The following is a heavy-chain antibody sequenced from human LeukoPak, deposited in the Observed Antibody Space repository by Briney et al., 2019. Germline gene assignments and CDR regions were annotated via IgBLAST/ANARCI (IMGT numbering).Heavy chain of an antibody. V-gene: IGHV3-7*01. Sequence: GGSLRLSCAASGFTFSAHWMSWVRHAPGKGLEWVANIKEDGSEKYYVDSVKGRFTISRDIAKNSLYLQMNSLRAEDTAVYYCARDLYSQYWGQGTLVTVSS. J-gene: IGHJ4*02. CDR2: IKEDGSEK. D-gene: IGHD2-21*01. CDR3: ARDLYSQY. CDR1: GFTFSAHW.